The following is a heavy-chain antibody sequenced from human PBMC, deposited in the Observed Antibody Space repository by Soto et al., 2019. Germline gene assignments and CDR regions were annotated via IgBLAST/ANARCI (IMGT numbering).Heavy chain of an antibody. CDR1: GYTLTRYD. V-gene: IGHV1-8*02. J-gene: IGHJ6*02. D-gene: IGHD3-10*01. Sequence: QVQLLQSGAEVKKPGASLKVSCKPSGYTLTRYDINWVRQATGQGLEWMRWMNPNSGNTGYAQKIQGIVTLTWNTSMRTAYMKLSSLRSEDTAVYYGAIVKGSNGMDDWGQGTTVTVSS. CDR2: MNPNSGNT. CDR3: AIVKGSNGMDD.